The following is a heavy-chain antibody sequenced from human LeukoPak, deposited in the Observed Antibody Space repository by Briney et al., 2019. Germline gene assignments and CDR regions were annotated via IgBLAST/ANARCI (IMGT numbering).Heavy chain of an antibody. CDR2: IRYDGSNK. Sequence: GGSLRLSCAASGFTFSSYGMHWVRQAPGKGLEWVAFIRYDGSNKYYADSVKGRFTISRDNSKNTLYLQMNSLRAEDTAVYYCAKDISPYSSSRAFDYWGQGTLVTVSS. CDR1: GFTFSSYG. CDR3: AKDISPYSSSRAFDY. V-gene: IGHV3-30*02. D-gene: IGHD6-13*01. J-gene: IGHJ4*02.